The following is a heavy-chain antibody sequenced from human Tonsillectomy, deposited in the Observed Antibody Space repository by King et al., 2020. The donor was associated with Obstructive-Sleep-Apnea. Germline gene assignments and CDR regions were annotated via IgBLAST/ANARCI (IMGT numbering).Heavy chain of an antibody. CDR3: ARIRYYDSSGYYYDAHPYYFDY. J-gene: IGHJ4*02. CDR1: GFSLSNARMG. Sequence: FTLKESGPVLVKPTETLTLTCTVSGFSLSNARMGVSWSRQPPGKALEWLAHIFSNDEKSYSTSLKSRLTISKDTSKNQVVLTMTNMDPVDTATYYCARIRYYDSSGYYYDAHPYYFDYWGQGTLVTVSS. D-gene: IGHD3-22*01. V-gene: IGHV2-26*01. CDR2: IFSNDEK.